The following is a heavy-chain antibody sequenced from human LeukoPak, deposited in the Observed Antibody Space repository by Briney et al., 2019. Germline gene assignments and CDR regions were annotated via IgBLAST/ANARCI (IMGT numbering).Heavy chain of an antibody. CDR3: ATPGYRTTFDY. CDR1: GGSISSSSYY. CDR2: IYYSGST. Sequence: SETLSLTCTASGGSISSSSYYWGWIRQPPGKGLEWIGSIYYSGSTYYNPSLKSRVTISVDTSKNQFSLKLSSVTAADTAVYYCATPGYRTTFDYWGQGTLVTVSS. J-gene: IGHJ4*02. V-gene: IGHV4-39*01. D-gene: IGHD3-9*01.